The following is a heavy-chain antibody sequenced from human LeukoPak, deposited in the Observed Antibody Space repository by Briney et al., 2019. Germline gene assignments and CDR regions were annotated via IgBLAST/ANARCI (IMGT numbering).Heavy chain of an antibody. CDR3: ARWRYDFWSGYYPYYYYYYMDV. J-gene: IGHJ6*03. V-gene: IGHV4-34*01. Sequence: SETLSLTCAVYGVSFSGYYWSWIRQPPAKGLEWIGEINHSGSTNYDPSLKSRVTISVDTSKNQFSLKLSSVTAADTAVYYCARWRYDFWSGYYPYYYYYYMDVWGKGTTVTVSS. D-gene: IGHD3-3*01. CDR1: GVSFSGYY. CDR2: INHSGST.